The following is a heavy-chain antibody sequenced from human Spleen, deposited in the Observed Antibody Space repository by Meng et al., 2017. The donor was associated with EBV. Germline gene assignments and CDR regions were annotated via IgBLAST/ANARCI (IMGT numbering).Heavy chain of an antibody. V-gene: IGHV1-69*01. CDR2: IIPSFGTA. J-gene: IGHJ4*01. CDR1: GDTFGSFA. Sequence: QVLLLQSGAEVKKPGSSVKASCKASGDTFGSFAVSWVRHAPGQGLWWVGGIIPSFGTANYAQNFQGRVTITADESTSTVYMEVRSLSFEDTAVYFCARTIQGGGAYWGHGTLVTVSS. CDR3: ARTIQGGGAY. D-gene: IGHD2-15*01.